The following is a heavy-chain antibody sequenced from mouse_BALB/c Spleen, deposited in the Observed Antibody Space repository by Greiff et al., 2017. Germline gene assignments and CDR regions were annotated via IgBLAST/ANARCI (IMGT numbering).Heavy chain of an antibody. D-gene: IGHD2-3*01. CDR1: GYSITSGYY. V-gene: IGHV3-6*02. J-gene: IGHJ4*01. Sequence: EVQLQESGPGLVKPSQSLSLTCSVTGYSITSGYYWNWIRQFPGNKLEWMGYISYDGSNNYNPSLKNRISITRDTSKNQFFLKLNSVTTEDTATYYCARVPLYDGYAMDYWGQGTSVTVSS. CDR3: ARVPLYDGYAMDY. CDR2: ISYDGSN.